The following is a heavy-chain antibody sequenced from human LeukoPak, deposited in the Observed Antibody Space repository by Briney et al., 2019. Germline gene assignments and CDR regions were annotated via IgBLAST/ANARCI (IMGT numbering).Heavy chain of an antibody. J-gene: IGHJ4*02. CDR2: ISSDGSKK. Sequence: QAGGSLRLSCAASGFTFSRYGMHWVRQAPGKGLEWVAVISSDGSKKYYADSVKGRFTISRDNSKNTLYLQMISLRAEDTAVYYCAKNKPDYDILTGYDYWGQGTLVTVSS. CDR3: AKNKPDYDILTGYDY. V-gene: IGHV3-30*18. D-gene: IGHD3-9*01. CDR1: GFTFSRYG.